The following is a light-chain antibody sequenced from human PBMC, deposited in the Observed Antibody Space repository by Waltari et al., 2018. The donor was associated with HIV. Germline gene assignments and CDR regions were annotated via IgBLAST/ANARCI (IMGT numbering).Light chain of an antibody. CDR1: ASPIATNP. V-gene: IGLV1-44*01. CDR3: ATWDDTGDGPMV. Sequence: QSVLTQPLSASGTPGQRVTIPCSGGASPIATNPEQWYQHFPGTALKLLIYSSNQVSSGVPDRFSASKSGTSASLTISGLQSEDEAHYFCATWDDTGDGPMVFGRGTKVTVI. CDR2: SSN. J-gene: IGLJ2*01.